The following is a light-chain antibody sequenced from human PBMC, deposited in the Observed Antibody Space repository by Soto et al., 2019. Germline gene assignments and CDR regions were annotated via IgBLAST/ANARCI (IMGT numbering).Light chain of an antibody. J-gene: IGKJ1*01. V-gene: IGKV1-5*03. CDR3: QQYISYPWT. CDR1: QSINRW. CDR2: TAS. Sequence: DIQMTQSPSTLSAFIGDRVTITCRASQSINRWLAWYQQKPGKAPRVLIYTASSLESGVPSRFSGSGSETECTLTISSLQPDDFATYYCQQYISYPWTFGQGTNVEIK.